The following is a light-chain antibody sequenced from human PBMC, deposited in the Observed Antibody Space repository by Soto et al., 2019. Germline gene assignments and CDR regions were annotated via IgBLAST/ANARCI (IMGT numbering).Light chain of an antibody. V-gene: IGKV1-39*01. CDR1: QSIRTS. Sequence: DIQMTQSPSSVSASIGDTITVSCRASQSIRTSVHWYQHTPGQPPKLLIFSPSTLHGGVPSRFNGSGSGTDFTLVISNLQPGDLATYYCHQTYNIPYTFGQGTKVQI. J-gene: IGKJ2*01. CDR3: HQTYNIPYT. CDR2: SPS.